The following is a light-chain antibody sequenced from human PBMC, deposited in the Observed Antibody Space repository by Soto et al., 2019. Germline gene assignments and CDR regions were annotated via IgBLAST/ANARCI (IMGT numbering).Light chain of an antibody. Sequence: QSVLTQPPSASGTPGQRVTISCSGSSSNIESNYVYWYQQLPESAPKLLIYRNDQRPSGVPDRFSGSKSGTSASLAISGLPSEDESDYYCAAWDDSLSALVFGGGTKVTVL. CDR3: AAWDDSLSALV. CDR2: RND. J-gene: IGLJ3*02. V-gene: IGLV1-47*01. CDR1: SSNIESNY.